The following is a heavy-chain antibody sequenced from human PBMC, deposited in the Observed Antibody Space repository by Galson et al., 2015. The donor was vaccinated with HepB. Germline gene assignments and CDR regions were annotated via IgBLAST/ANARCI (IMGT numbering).Heavy chain of an antibody. CDR1: GYSFSNYW. CDR2: IYPGDSDT. V-gene: IGHV5-51*01. J-gene: IGHJ4*02. Sequence: QSGAEVKKSGESLKISCKGSGYSFSNYWIGWVRQMPGKGLEWMGIIYPGDSDTRYSPSFQGQVTISADKCISTAYLQWSRLKASDTAMYYCARHRSGYEMAYFDYWCQGTLVTVSS. D-gene: IGHD5-12*01. CDR3: ARHRSGYEMAYFDY.